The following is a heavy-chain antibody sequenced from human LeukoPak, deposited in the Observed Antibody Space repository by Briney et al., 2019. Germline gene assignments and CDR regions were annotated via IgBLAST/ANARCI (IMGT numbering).Heavy chain of an antibody. CDR3: AKDTSYDSSGYYFFYYFDY. CDR1: GFTFSDYY. V-gene: IGHV3-11*04. Sequence: GGSLRLSCAASGFTFSDYYMSWIRQAPGKGLEWVSYISSSGSTIYYADSVKGRFTISRDNSKNTLYLQMNSLRAVDTAVYYCAKDTSYDSSGYYFFYYFDYWGQGTLVTVSS. CDR2: ISSSGSTI. J-gene: IGHJ4*02. D-gene: IGHD3-22*01.